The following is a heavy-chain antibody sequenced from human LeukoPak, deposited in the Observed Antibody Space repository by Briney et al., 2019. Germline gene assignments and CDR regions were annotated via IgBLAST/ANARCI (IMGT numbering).Heavy chain of an antibody. J-gene: IGHJ4*02. CDR2: IYSGGST. V-gene: IGHV3-66*01. CDR1: GFTVSSNY. D-gene: IGHD6-13*01. CDR3: ARGGSSWYYFDY. Sequence: GGSLRLSCAASGFTVSSNYMSWVRQAPGKGLEWVSVIYSGGSTYYADSVKSRFTISRDNSKNTLYLQMNSLRAEDTAVYYCARGGSSWYYFDYWGQGTLVTVSS.